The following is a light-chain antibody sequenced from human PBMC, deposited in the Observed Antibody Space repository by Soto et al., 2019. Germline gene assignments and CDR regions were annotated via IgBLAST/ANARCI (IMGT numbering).Light chain of an antibody. CDR1: QDIKKF. CDR2: AAS. Sequence: DIQLTQSPSSLSASLGDRVTITCRASQDIKKFLAWYQQRPVKVPDLLIYAASTLRSGVPSRFSGNASGTDFSFTISSLQPEDVATYYCQKYDRAPAMFGQGTKVDIE. CDR3: QKYDRAPAM. V-gene: IGKV1-27*01. J-gene: IGKJ1*01.